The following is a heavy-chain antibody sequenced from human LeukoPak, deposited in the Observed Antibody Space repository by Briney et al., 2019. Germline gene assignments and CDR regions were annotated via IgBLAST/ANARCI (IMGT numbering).Heavy chain of an antibody. CDR3: ARFTYCSGGSCLSFDY. D-gene: IGHD2-15*01. J-gene: IGHJ4*02. CDR1: GGSISSNNYY. Sequence: SETLSLTCTVSGGSISSNNYYWGWIRPAPGEGLEWIGSFYYSGSTYYNPSLQSRVTISVDTSKNQFSLKLSSVTAADTAVFYCARFTYCSGGSCLSFDYWGQGTLVTVSS. V-gene: IGHV4-39*01. CDR2: FYYSGST.